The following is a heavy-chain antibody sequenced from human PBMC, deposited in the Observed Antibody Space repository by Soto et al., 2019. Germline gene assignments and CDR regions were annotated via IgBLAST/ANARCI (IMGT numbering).Heavy chain of an antibody. V-gene: IGHV4-34*01. Sequence: QVQLQQWGAGLLKPSETLSLTCAVYGGSFSGYYWSWIRQPPGKGRAWIGEINHRGSTNYNPSLRSRVTISVDTAKDQFSLQRGYVTAADTAVDYCARGKGYYDVWSGPHGSEYYKEDWGKGTTVTVSS. J-gene: IGHJ6*03. CDR1: GGSFSGYY. D-gene: IGHD3-3*01. CDR2: INHRGST. CDR3: ARGKGYYDVWSGPHGSEYYKED.